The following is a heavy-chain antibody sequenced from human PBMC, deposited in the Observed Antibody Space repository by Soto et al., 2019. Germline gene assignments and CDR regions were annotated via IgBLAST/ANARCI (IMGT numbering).Heavy chain of an antibody. Sequence: LVQSGAEAKKPGTSVKVSCKASGYTFSTSTISWVRQAPGQGLEWLGGIKAYSGNTNYAPKLQGRVTMTTDTSTSTAYLELRSLTNDDTAMYYCAIANYGDDDYWGQGTLVTVSS. CDR3: AIANYGDDDY. CDR2: IKAYSGNT. V-gene: IGHV1-18*04. D-gene: IGHD4-17*01. CDR1: GYTFSTST. J-gene: IGHJ4*02.